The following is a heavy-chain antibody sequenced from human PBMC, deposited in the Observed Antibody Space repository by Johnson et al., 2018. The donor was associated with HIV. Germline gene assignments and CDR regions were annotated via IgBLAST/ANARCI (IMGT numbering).Heavy chain of an antibody. CDR2: ITYDGSNQ. CDR1: GFTFDDYG. Sequence: QVQLVESGGGLVQPGGSLRLSCVASGFTFDDYGMHWVRQAPGKGLEWVAVITYDGSNQYYGDSVKGRFTISRDNSKNTLYLQMNSLRAEDTALYYCASEAKHHVGANRVSSFDIWGQGTMVTVSA. D-gene: IGHD1-26*01. CDR3: ASEAKHHVGANRVSSFDI. V-gene: IGHV3-30*03. J-gene: IGHJ3*02.